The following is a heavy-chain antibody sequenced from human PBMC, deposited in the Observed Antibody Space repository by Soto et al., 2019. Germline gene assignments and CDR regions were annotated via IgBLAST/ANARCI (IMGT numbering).Heavy chain of an antibody. CDR2: INHSGST. V-gene: IGHV4-34*01. CDR1: GGSFSGYY. CDR3: ARDRMEVLWFGELFRAFDI. D-gene: IGHD3-10*01. J-gene: IGHJ3*02. Sequence: QVQPQQWGAGLLKPSETLSLTCAVYGGSFSGYYWSWIRQPPGKGLEWIGEINHSGSTNYNPSLKSRVTISVDTSKNQFSLKLSSVTAADTAVYYCARDRMEVLWFGELFRAFDIWGQGTMVTVSS.